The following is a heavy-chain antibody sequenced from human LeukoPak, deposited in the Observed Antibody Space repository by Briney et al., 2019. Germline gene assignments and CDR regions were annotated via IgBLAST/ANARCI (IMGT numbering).Heavy chain of an antibody. Sequence: GGSLRLSCAASGFTFSSYAMSWVRQAPGKGLEWVSAISGSGGSTYYADSVKGRFTISRDNSKNTLYLQMNSLRAEDTAVYYCAKDREVSRIAVAGADAFDIWGQGTMVTVSS. J-gene: IGHJ3*02. D-gene: IGHD6-19*01. CDR3: AKDREVSRIAVAGADAFDI. CDR2: ISGSGGST. V-gene: IGHV3-23*01. CDR1: GFTFSSYA.